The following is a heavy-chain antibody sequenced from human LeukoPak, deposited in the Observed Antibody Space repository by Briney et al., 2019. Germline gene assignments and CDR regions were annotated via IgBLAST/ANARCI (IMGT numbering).Heavy chain of an antibody. CDR2: IKGDGSST. J-gene: IGHJ4*02. V-gene: IGHV3-74*01. D-gene: IGHD5-18*01. CDR1: GFTFSSYW. CDR3: ARDGYSFGHDFDY. Sequence: GGSLRLSCAASGFTFSSYWMHWVRHTPGKGLVWVSGIKGDGSSTSYADSVKGRFTISRDNAKNTLYLQMNSLRAEDTAVYYCARDGYSFGHDFDYWGQGTLVTVSS.